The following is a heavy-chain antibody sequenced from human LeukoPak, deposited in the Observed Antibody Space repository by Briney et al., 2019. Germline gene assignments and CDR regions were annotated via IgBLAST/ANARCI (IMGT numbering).Heavy chain of an antibody. CDR3: ANTRGSSYDFAMDV. D-gene: IGHD3-3*01. CDR1: GFTFSSYG. CDR2: IRYDGSNK. J-gene: IGHJ6*04. V-gene: IGHV3-30*02. Sequence: PGGSLRLSCAASGFTFSSYGMHWVRQAPGKGLEWVAFIRYDGSNKYYADSVKGRFTISRDNSKNTLYLQMDSLRAEDTAVYYCANTRGSSYDFAMDVWGKGTTVTVSS.